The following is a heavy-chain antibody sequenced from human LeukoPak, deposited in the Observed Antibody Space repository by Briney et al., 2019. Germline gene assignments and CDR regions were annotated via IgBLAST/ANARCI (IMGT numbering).Heavy chain of an antibody. CDR2: IYYSGST. J-gene: IGHJ5*02. CDR1: GGSISSSIYY. V-gene: IGHV4-39*01. D-gene: IGHD4-11*01. CDR3: ARHEPYSNYRTHLRGNWFDP. Sequence: PSETLSLTCTVSGGSISSSIYYWGWIRQPPGKGLEWIGSIYYSGSTYYNPSLKSRVTISVDTSKNQFSLKLSSVTAADTAVYYCARHEPYSNYRTHLRGNWFDPWGQGTLVTVSS.